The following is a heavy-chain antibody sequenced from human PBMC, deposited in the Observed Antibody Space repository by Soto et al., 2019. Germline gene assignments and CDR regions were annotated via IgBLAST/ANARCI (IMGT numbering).Heavy chain of an antibody. CDR2: IYYSGST. CDR3: ATNPLGGVGFDY. CDR1: GGSISSYY. Sequence: QVQLQESGPGLVKPSETLSLTCTVSGGSISSYYWSWIRQPPGKGLEWIGYIYYSGSTNYNPSLKSRVTISVDTSKNQFSLKLSSVTAADTAVYYCATNPLGGVGFDYWGQGTLVTVSS. J-gene: IGHJ4*02. V-gene: IGHV4-59*08. D-gene: IGHD3-16*01.